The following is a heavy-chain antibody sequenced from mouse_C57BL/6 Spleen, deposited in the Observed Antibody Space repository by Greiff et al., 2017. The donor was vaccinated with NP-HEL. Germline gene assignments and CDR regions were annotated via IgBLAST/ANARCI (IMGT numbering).Heavy chain of an antibody. Sequence: VKLQQSGPELVKPGASVKISCKASGYAFSSSWMNWVKQRPGKGLEWIGRIYPGDGDTNYNGKFKGKATLTADKSSSTAYMQLSSLTSEDSAVYFCARSSYAYWGQGTLVTVSA. V-gene: IGHV1-82*01. J-gene: IGHJ3*01. D-gene: IGHD1-1*01. CDR1: GYAFSSSW. CDR2: IYPGDGDT. CDR3: ARSSYAY.